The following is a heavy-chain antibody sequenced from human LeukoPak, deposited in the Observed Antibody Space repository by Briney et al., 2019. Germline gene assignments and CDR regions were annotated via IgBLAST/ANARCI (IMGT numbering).Heavy chain of an antibody. CDR2: LSYGGTNK. CDR1: GFTFSDYA. Sequence: PGRSLRLSCAASGFTFSDYAMHWVRQAPGKGLEWVAVLSYGGTNKYYADSVKGRFTISRDNSKNTMFLQMNSLRAEDTAVYHCARDRSGYANDAFDFWGQGTMATVSS. V-gene: IGHV3-30-3*01. J-gene: IGHJ3*01. CDR3: ARDRSGYANDAFDF. D-gene: IGHD3-3*01.